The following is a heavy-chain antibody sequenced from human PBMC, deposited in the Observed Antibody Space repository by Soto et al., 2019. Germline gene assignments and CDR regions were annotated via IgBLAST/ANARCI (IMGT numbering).Heavy chain of an antibody. D-gene: IGHD3-16*02. CDR3: ARSMITFGGVIVRDDAFDI. V-gene: IGHV3-48*01. CDR2: ISSSSSTI. J-gene: IGHJ3*02. CDR1: GFTFSSYS. Sequence: GGSLRLSCAASGFTFSSYSMNWVRQAPGKGLEWVSYISSSSSTIYYADSVKGRFTISRDNAKNSLYLQMNSLRAEDTAVYYCARSMITFGGVIVRDDAFDIWGQGTMVTVSS.